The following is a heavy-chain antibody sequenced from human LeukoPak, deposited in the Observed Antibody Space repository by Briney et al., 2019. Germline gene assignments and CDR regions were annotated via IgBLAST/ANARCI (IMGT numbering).Heavy chain of an antibody. V-gene: IGHV3-53*01. Sequence: GGSLRLSCAASGITVSSNYMSCVRQAPGTGLEWVSVLYSGGKTYYADSVKGRFTISRDTSKNTLYLQMNSLKTEDTAVYYCTTGRVPPWANYGMDVWGQGTTVTVSS. J-gene: IGHJ6*02. CDR2: LYSGGKT. CDR1: GITVSSNY. CDR3: TTGRVPPWANYGMDV. D-gene: IGHD1-14*01.